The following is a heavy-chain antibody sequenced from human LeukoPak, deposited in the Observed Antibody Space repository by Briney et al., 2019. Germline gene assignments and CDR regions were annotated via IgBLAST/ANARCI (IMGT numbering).Heavy chain of an antibody. V-gene: IGHV3-23*01. D-gene: IGHD2-15*01. Sequence: GGSLRLSCAASGFTFSSYGMSWVRQAPGKGLEWVSAISGSGGSTYYADSVKGRFTISRDNSKNTLYLQMNSLRAEDTAVYYCAKDVQGERVGYCSGGSCQFDAFDIWGQGTMVTVSS. CDR3: AKDVQGERVGYCSGGSCQFDAFDI. CDR2: ISGSGGST. CDR1: GFTFSSYG. J-gene: IGHJ3*02.